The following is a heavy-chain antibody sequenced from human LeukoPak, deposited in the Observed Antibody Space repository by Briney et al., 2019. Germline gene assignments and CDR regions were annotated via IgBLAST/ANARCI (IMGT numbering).Heavy chain of an antibody. CDR3: SKDFVGDLGVANQGWLDY. V-gene: IGHV3-30*02. Sequence: PGGSLRLSCAASGFTFSSYGLHWVRQAPGKGLEWVAFIRYDGSNKYYAASEKRRFTISKTNTKNTLFQQMTSMRADKTAVYYVSKDFVGDLGVANQGWLDYWGQGTLVTVSS. CDR1: GFTFSSYG. D-gene: IGHD3-16*01. J-gene: IGHJ4*02. CDR2: IRYDGSNK.